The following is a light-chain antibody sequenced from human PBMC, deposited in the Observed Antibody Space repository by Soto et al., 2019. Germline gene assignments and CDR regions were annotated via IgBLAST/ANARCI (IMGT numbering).Light chain of an antibody. CDR3: LQDYNYPLT. Sequence: IQMTYSSSTLSASVGDRVTITCRASQSISSWLAWYQQKPGTAPKLLIYAASSLQSGVPSRFSGSGSGTDFTLTISSLQPEDFATYYCLQDYNYPLTFGGGTRWIS. V-gene: IGKV1-6*01. CDR1: QSISSW. CDR2: AAS. J-gene: IGKJ4*01.